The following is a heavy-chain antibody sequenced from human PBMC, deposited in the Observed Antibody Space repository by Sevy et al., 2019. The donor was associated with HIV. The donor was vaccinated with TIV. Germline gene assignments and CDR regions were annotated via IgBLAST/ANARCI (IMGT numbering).Heavy chain of an antibody. D-gene: IGHD5-18*01. Sequence: ASVKVSCKASGYTFTSYGISWVRQAPGQGLEWMGWISAYNGNTNYAQKLQGRVTMTTDTSTSTAYMELRSLRSDDTAVYYCARASRYSYGPRRLNWLDPWGQGTLVTVSS. CDR2: ISAYNGNT. CDR3: ARASRYSYGPRRLNWLDP. V-gene: IGHV1-18*04. J-gene: IGHJ5*02. CDR1: GYTFTSYG.